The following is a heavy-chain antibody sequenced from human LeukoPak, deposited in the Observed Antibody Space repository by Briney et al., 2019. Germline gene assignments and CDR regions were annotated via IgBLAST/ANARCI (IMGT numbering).Heavy chain of an antibody. V-gene: IGHV1-24*01. Sequence: ASVKVSCKVSGYTLTELSMHWVRQAPGKGLEWMGGFDPEDGETIYAQKFQGRVTMTEDTSTDTAYMELSSLRSEDTAVYYCATKDRRVDQRAWYAFDIWGQGTMVTVSS. CDR3: ATKDRRVDQRAWYAFDI. CDR1: GYTLTELS. J-gene: IGHJ3*02. D-gene: IGHD2-15*01. CDR2: FDPEDGET.